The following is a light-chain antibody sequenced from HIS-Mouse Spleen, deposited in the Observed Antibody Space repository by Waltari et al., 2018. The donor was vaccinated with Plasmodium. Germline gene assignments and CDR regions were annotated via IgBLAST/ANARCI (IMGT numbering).Light chain of an antibody. Sequence: SYVLTQPPSVSVAPGQTARITCGGNNIGSKSVHWYQQQPGQAPVLVVYDDSDRPSGISDLCSGSNSGNTATLTISRVEAGDEADYYCQVWDSSSDHYVFGTGIKVTVL. V-gene: IGLV3-21*02. CDR1: NIGSKS. J-gene: IGLJ1*01. CDR3: QVWDSSSDHYV. CDR2: DDS.